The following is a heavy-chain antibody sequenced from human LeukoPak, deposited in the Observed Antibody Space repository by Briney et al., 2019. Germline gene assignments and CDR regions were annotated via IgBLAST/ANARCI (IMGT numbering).Heavy chain of an antibody. V-gene: IGHV3-7*01. J-gene: IGHJ4*02. Sequence: PGGSLRLSCAASGFTFSRSWMDWVRQAPGKGLEWVANIKEDGSETHYVDSAKGRFTISRDNAKSSLYLQMDRLRVEDTAIYYCSESLNYWGQGTLVTVSS. CDR1: GFTFSRSW. CDR3: SESLNY. CDR2: IKEDGSET.